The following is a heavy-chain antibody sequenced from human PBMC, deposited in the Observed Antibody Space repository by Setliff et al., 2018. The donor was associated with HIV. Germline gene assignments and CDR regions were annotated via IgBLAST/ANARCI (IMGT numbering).Heavy chain of an antibody. V-gene: IGHV4-39*07. Sequence: KASETLSLTCTVSGGSISSSSYYWGWIRQPPGKGLEWIANTYYSGSTFYNPSLKSRVTMSVDTSKNQFSLKLNSVTAADTAVYFCARAPGYSYSFYFDSWGQGTLVTVSS. CDR1: GGSISSSSYY. CDR3: ARAPGYSYSFYFDS. CDR2: TYYSGST. D-gene: IGHD5-18*01. J-gene: IGHJ4*02.